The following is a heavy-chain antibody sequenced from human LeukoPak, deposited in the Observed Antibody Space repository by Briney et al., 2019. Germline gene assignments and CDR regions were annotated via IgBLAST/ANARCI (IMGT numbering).Heavy chain of an antibody. CDR1: GYTFTGYY. D-gene: IGHD2-8*01. J-gene: IGHJ4*02. Sequence: ASVKVSCKASGYTFTGYYMHWVRQAPGQGLEWMGWINPNRGGTNYAQKFQGRITMTRDTSISTAYMELSRLRSDDTAVYYCARLMVYAINYFDYWGQGTLVTVSS. CDR3: ARLMVYAINYFDY. V-gene: IGHV1-2*02. CDR2: INPNRGGT.